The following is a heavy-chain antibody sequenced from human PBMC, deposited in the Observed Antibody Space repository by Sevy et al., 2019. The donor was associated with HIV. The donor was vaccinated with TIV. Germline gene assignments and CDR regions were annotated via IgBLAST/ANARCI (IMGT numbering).Heavy chain of an antibody. CDR1: GFTFSNAW. V-gene: IGHV3-15*01. Sequence: GGSLRLSCAASGFTFSNAWMTWVRQAPGKGLECIGLIKSTSYGGTTDYAAPVKDRFTISRDDSKNTLYLQMNSLKTEDTAVYYCTTSRREYSSVDYWGQGTLVTVSS. J-gene: IGHJ4*02. D-gene: IGHD4-4*01. CDR3: TTSRREYSSVDY. CDR2: IKSTSYGGTT.